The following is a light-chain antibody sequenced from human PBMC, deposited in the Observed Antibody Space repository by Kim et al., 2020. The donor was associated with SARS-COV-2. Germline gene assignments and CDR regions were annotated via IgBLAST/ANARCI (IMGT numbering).Light chain of an antibody. J-gene: IGKJ2*01. CDR2: DAS. V-gene: IGKV3-11*01. CDR3: QQRSNSPPVYT. Sequence: DIVLTQSPATLSLSPGERASLSCRASQSISSYLAWYQQKPGQAPRLLIYDASNRATGIPARFSGSGSGTDFTLTISSLEPEDFAVYYCQQRSNSPPVYTFGQGTKLEI. CDR1: QSISSY.